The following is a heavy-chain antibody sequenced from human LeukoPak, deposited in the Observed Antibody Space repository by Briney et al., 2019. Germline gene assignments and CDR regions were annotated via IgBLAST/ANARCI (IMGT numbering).Heavy chain of an antibody. V-gene: IGHV3-23*01. J-gene: IGHJ6*02. Sequence: GGSLRLSCAASGFTFSSYAMSWVRQAPGKGLEWVSAISGSGGRTYYADSVKGRFTISRDNSKNTLYLQMNSLRAEDTAVYYYAKVPGYSYGYDYYGMDVWGQGTTVTVSS. D-gene: IGHD5-18*01. CDR1: GFTFSSYA. CDR3: AKVPGYSYGYDYYGMDV. CDR2: ISGSGGRT.